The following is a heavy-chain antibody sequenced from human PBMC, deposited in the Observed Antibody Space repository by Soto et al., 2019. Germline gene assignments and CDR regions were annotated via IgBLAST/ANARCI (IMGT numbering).Heavy chain of an antibody. CDR3: ARMRYDFWSGYSYYFDY. V-gene: IGHV2-70*04. CDR1: GFSLSTSGMR. CDR2: IDWDDDK. J-gene: IGHJ4*02. Sequence: SGPTLVNPTQTLTLTCTFSGFSLSTSGMRVSWIRQPPGKALEWLARIDWDDDKFYSTSLKTRLTISKDTSKNQVVLTMTNMDPVDTATYYYARMRYDFWSGYSYYFDYWGQGTLVTVSS. D-gene: IGHD3-3*01.